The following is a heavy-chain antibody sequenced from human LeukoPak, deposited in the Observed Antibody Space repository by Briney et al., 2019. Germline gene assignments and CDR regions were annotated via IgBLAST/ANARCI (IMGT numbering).Heavy chain of an antibody. CDR3: ARGRYDFWSGPNWFDP. D-gene: IGHD3-3*01. Sequence: SETLSLTCTVSGGSISSYYWSWIRQPPGKGLEWIGYIYYSGSTNYNPSLKSRVTISVDTSKNQFSLKLSSVTAADTAVYYCARGRYDFWSGPNWFDPWGQGTLVTVSS. CDR2: IYYSGST. CDR1: GGSISSYY. V-gene: IGHV4-59*01. J-gene: IGHJ5*02.